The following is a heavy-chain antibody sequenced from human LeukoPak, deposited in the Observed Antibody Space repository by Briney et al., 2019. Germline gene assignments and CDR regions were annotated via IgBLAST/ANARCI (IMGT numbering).Heavy chain of an antibody. D-gene: IGHD2-2*01. CDR3: AKSRCSSTSCYGDY. V-gene: IGHV3-23*01. Sequence: GGSLRLSCAASGFTFSSYAMSWVRQAPGKGLGWVSAISGSGGSTYYADSVKGRFTISRDNSKNTLYLQMNSLRAEDTAVYYCAKSRCSSTSCYGDYWGQGTLVTVSS. CDR2: ISGSGGST. CDR1: GFTFSSYA. J-gene: IGHJ4*02.